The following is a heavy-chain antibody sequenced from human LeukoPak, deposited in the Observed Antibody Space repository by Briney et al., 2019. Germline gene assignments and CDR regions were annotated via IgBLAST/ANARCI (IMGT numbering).Heavy chain of an antibody. CDR1: GGTFSSYA. CDR2: TIPIFGTA. CDR3: ARGAVVVAASQGAFDI. D-gene: IGHD2-15*01. J-gene: IGHJ3*02. V-gene: IGHV1-69*06. Sequence: ASVKVSCKASGGTFSSYAISWVRQAPGQGLEWMGGTIPIFGTANYAQKFQGRVTMTEDTSTDTAYMELSSLRSEDTAVYYCARGAVVVAASQGAFDIRGQGTMVTVSS.